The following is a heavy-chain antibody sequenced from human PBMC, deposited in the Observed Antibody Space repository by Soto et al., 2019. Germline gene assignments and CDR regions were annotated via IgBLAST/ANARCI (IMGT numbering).Heavy chain of an antibody. CDR1: GFTFSSYG. V-gene: IGHV3-33*01. D-gene: IGHD3-10*01. CDR3: ARGGVTRGRMDV. CDR2: IWYDGSNK. J-gene: IGHJ6*02. Sequence: QVQLVESGGGVVQPGRSLRLSCAASGFTFSSYGMHWVRQAPGEGLEWVAVIWYDGSNKYYADSVKGRFTISRDNSKNTLYQQMNSPRDQDTAVYYCARGGVTRGRMDVWGQGTTVTVSS.